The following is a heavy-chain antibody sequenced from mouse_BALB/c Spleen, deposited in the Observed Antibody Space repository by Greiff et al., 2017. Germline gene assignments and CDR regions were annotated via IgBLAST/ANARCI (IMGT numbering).Heavy chain of an antibody. CDR1: GFNIKDTY. J-gene: IGHJ3*01. D-gene: IGHD2-4*01. CDR2: IDPANGNT. Sequence: VQLQQSGAELVKPGASVKLSCTASGFNIKDTYMHWVKQRPEQGLEWIGRIDPANGNTKYDPKFQGKATITADTSSNTAYLQLSSLTSEDTAVYYCAPIYYDYDDGTARFDYWGQGTLVTVSA. V-gene: IGHV14-3*02. CDR3: APIYYDYDDGTARFDY.